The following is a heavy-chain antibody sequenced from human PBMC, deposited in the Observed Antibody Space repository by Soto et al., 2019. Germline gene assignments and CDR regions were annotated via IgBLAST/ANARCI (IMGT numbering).Heavy chain of an antibody. CDR2: ISYDGSNK. D-gene: IGHD6-19*01. CDR3: ATAISGWYYDY. Sequence: QVQLVESGGGVVQPGRSLRLSCAASGFTFSSYAMHWVRQAPGKGLEWVAVISYDGSNKYYADSVKGRFTISRDNSKNTLYLQMNSLRAEDTAVYYCATAISGWYYDYWGQGTLVTVSS. V-gene: IGHV3-30*03. J-gene: IGHJ4*02. CDR1: GFTFSSYA.